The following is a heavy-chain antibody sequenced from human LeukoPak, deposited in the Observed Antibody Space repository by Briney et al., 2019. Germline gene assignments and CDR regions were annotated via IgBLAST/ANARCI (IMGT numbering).Heavy chain of an antibody. CDR3: ARGPPNWGYDY. CDR2: MSPNSGDT. Sequence: AASAKVSCKASGYTFTSYDFNWVRQATGQRPEWMGWMSPNSGDTGYAQKFQDRVTMTRNTSISTAYMELSGLRSDDTAVYYCARGPPNWGYDYWGPGTLVTVSS. CDR1: GYTFTSYD. J-gene: IGHJ4*02. D-gene: IGHD7-27*01. V-gene: IGHV1-8*01.